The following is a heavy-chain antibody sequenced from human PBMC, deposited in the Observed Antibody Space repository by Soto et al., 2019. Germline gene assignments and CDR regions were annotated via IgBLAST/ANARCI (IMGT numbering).Heavy chain of an antibody. Sequence: QVQLVESGGGVVQPGRSLGLSCAASGFTFSSYGMHWVRQAPGKGLEWVAVISYDGSNKYYADSVKGRFTISRDNSKNTLYLQMNSLRAEDTAVYYCVKEGIVVVVAAVIYFDYWGQGTLVTVSS. J-gene: IGHJ4*02. CDR3: VKEGIVVVVAAVIYFDY. D-gene: IGHD2-15*01. CDR1: GFTFSSYG. V-gene: IGHV3-30*18. CDR2: ISYDGSNK.